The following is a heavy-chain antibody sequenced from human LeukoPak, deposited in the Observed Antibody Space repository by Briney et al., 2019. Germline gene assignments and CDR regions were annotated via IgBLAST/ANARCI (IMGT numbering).Heavy chain of an antibody. CDR2: VYYSGST. V-gene: IGHV4-39*01. J-gene: IGHJ4*02. CDR1: GGSITSSSYY. D-gene: IGHD1-26*01. Sequence: PSETLSLTCTVSGGSITSSSYYWGWIRQPPGKGLEWIGSVYYSGSTYYNPSLKSRVTISVDTSKNQFSLKLSSVTAADTAVFYCASLRERSYYARGFDYWGQGTLVTVSS. CDR3: ASLRERSYYARGFDY.